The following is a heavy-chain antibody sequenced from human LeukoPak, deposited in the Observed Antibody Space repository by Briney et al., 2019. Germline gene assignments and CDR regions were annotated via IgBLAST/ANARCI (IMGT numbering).Heavy chain of an antibody. V-gene: IGHV4-39*01. Sequence: PSETLSLTCTVSGGSISSSSYYWGWIRQPPGKGLEWIGSIYYSGSTYYNPSLKSRVTISVDTSKNQFSLKLSSVTAADTAVYYCARLRDYYDSSGYPRYYFDYWGQGTLVTVSS. CDR3: ARLRDYYDSSGYPRYYFDY. CDR1: GGSISSSSYY. CDR2: IYYSGST. J-gene: IGHJ4*02. D-gene: IGHD3-22*01.